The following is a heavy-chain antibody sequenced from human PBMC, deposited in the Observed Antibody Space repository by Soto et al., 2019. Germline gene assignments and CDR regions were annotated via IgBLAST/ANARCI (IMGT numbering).Heavy chain of an antibody. J-gene: IGHJ4*02. D-gene: IGHD7-27*01. CDR3: ARGGGLTPNFDY. Sequence: XAILSLTCTVSDGSISSYYWSWIRQPPGKGLEWIGYIHSSGDSNYNPSLKSRVTASADTSKNQFSLKLNSVTAADTAVYYCARGGGLTPNFDYWGQGTLVTAPQ. CDR2: IHSSGDS. V-gene: IGHV4-59*01. CDR1: DGSISSYY.